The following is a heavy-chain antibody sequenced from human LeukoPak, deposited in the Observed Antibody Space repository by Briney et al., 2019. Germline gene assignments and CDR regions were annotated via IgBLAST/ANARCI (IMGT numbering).Heavy chain of an antibody. V-gene: IGHV4-34*01. CDR3: ASLSYQLPDY. J-gene: IGHJ4*02. Sequence: SETLSLTCAVYGGSFSGYYWYWIRQPPGKGLEWIGEINHSGSTNYNPSLKSRVTISVDTSKNQFSLKLSSVTAADTAVYYCASLSYQLPDYWGQGTLVTVSS. D-gene: IGHD2-2*01. CDR2: INHSGST. CDR1: GGSFSGYY.